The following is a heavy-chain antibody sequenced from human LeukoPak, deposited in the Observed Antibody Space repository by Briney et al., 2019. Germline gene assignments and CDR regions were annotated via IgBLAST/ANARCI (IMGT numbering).Heavy chain of an antibody. Sequence: SETLSLTCAVYGGSFSGYYWSWIRQPPGKGLEWIGEINHSGSTNYNPSLKSRVTISVDTSKNQFSLKLSSVTAADTAVYYCARGQGYSYGYLRFDYWGQGTLVTVSS. CDR2: INHSGST. CDR3: ARGQGYSYGYLRFDY. D-gene: IGHD5-18*01. CDR1: GGSFSGYY. V-gene: IGHV4-34*01. J-gene: IGHJ4*02.